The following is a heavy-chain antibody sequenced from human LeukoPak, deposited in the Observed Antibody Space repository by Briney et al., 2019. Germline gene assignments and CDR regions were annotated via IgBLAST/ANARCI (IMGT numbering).Heavy chain of an antibody. CDR2: INPTGGST. J-gene: IGHJ6*03. CDR3: ARVGGTTVTTVWGYYYYYYMDV. D-gene: IGHD4-17*01. V-gene: IGHV1-46*01. Sequence: ASVKVSCKASGYTFTSYYMHWVRQAPGQGLEWMGLINPTGGSTGYAQKFQGRVTITRNTSISTAYMELSSLRSEDTAVYYCARVGGTTVTTVWGYYYYYYMDVWGKGTTVTVSS. CDR1: GYTFTSYY.